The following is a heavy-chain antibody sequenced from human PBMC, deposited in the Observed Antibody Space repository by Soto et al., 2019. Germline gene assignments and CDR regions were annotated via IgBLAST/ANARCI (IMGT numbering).Heavy chain of an antibody. CDR3: TRALSGSYDS. V-gene: IGHV6-1*01. J-gene: IGHJ5*01. Sequence: SQTLSLTCAISGDSVSIKSAAWNLIRQSPSRGLEWLGRTFYRSKWSTDYAVSVKSRITISPDTSKNQFSLQLNSVTPEDTAVYYCTRALSGSYDSWGQGTLVTVSS. D-gene: IGHD1-26*01. CDR2: TFYRSKWST. CDR1: GDSVSIKSAA.